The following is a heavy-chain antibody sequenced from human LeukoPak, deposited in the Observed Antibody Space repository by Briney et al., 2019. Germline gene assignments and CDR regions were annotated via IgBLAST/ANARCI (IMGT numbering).Heavy chain of an antibody. CDR2: ICYSGST. J-gene: IGHJ6*02. V-gene: IGHV4-59*01. Sequence: SETLSLTCTVSGGSISSYYWSWIRQPPGKGLEWIGYICYSGSTNYNPSLKSRVTISVDTSKNQFSLKLSSVTAADTAVYYCARVGYCSGGSCYARKYYYGMDVWGQGTTVTVSS. D-gene: IGHD2-15*01. CDR3: ARVGYCSGGSCYARKYYYGMDV. CDR1: GGSISSYY.